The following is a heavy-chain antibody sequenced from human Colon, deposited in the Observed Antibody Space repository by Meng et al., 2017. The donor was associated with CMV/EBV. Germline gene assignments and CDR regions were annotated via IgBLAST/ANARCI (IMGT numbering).Heavy chain of an antibody. V-gene: IGHV3-74*03. J-gene: IGHJ4*02. CDR3: ASNPSFAYYFDH. CDR2: INVDGSST. CDR1: GFTFRNYW. Sequence: SWAASGFTFRNYWMHWVRHSPGKGLMWVARINVDGSSTAYADSVKGRFTISRDNAKNSLYLQMNSLRVEDTAVYYCASNPSFAYYFDHWGQGTLVTVSS.